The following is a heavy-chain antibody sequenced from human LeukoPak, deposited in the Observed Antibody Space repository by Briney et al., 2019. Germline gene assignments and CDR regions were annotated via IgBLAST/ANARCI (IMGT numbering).Heavy chain of an antibody. CDR3: ARGHSSGYLYHFDY. Sequence: PGGSLRLSCAASGFTFSSYAMHWVRQAPGKGLEWVAVISYDGSNKYYADSVKGRFTISRDNSKNTLYLQMNSLRAEDTAVYYCARGHSSGYLYHFDYWGQGTLVTVSS. D-gene: IGHD3-22*01. J-gene: IGHJ4*02. CDR1: GFTFSSYA. CDR2: ISYDGSNK. V-gene: IGHV3-30-3*01.